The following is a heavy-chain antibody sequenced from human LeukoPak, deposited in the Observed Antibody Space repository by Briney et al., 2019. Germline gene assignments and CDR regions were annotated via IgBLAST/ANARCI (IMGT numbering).Heavy chain of an antibody. J-gene: IGHJ6*02. D-gene: IGHD1-26*01. CDR2: IRSKANSYAT. CDR1: GFTFSGSA. CDR3: TRTWELHYYYGMDV. Sequence: GGSLRLSCAASGFTFSGSAMHWVRQASGKGLEWLGRIRSKANSYATAYAASVKGRFTISRDDSKNTAYLQMNSLKTEDTAVYYCTRTWELHYYYGMDVWGQGTTVTVSS. V-gene: IGHV3-73*01.